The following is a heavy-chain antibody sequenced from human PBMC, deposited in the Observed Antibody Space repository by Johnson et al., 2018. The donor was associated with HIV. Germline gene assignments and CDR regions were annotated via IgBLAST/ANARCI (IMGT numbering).Heavy chain of an antibody. V-gene: IGHV3-11*04. D-gene: IGHD3-3*01. CDR1: GFTFSDFF. J-gene: IGHJ3*02. CDR2: MSTSGSTK. CDR3: ARDGKVYYNFWISSLAFDI. Sequence: QVQLVESGGGLVKPGGSLRLSCAASGFTFSDFFMSWIRQAPGKGLEWVAYMSTSGSTKFYADSVKGRFTISRDNSKNTLFLQMNSLSAEDTAVYYCARDGKVYYNFWISSLAFDIWGQGTMVTVSS.